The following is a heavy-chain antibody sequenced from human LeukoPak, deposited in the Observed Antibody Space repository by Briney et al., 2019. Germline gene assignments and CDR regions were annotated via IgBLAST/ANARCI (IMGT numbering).Heavy chain of an antibody. Sequence: SETLSLICNVSGASITDAYWSWLRQPPGKGLEWIGYIYYRGGTNYNPSLKSRVAISLDTSKNQFALSLSSVTAADTAVYYCAKVKGGYFYALDSWGQGTLVTVHS. V-gene: IGHV4-59*03. CDR3: AKVKGGYFYALDS. J-gene: IGHJ4*02. D-gene: IGHD5-12*01. CDR1: GASITDAY. CDR2: IYYRGGT.